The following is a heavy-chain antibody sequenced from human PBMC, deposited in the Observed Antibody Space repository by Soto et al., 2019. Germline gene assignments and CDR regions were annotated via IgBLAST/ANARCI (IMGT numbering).Heavy chain of an antibody. CDR1: GGTFSSYA. Sequence: GASVKVSCKASGGTFSSYAISWVRQAPGQGLEWMGGIIPIFGTANYAQKFQGRATITADESTSTAYMELSSLRSEDTAVYYCARTPDYYXXSGYYGYWGQGTLVTVSS. CDR3: ARTPDYYXXSGYYGY. J-gene: IGHJ4*02. V-gene: IGHV1-69*13. D-gene: IGHD3-22*01. CDR2: IIPIFGTA.